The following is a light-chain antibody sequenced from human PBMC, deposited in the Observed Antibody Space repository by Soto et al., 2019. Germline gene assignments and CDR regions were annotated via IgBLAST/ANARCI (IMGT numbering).Light chain of an antibody. CDR2: DAS. J-gene: IGKJ4*01. Sequence: ETVLTQSPATLSLSPWQTATSSCRASHSVITYLAWYQQKPGQAPRLLIYDASKRATGIPARFSGSGSGTDFTLTISSLEPEDFAVYYCQHRSDWPRLTFGGGTKVDIK. V-gene: IGKV3-11*01. CDR1: HSVITY. CDR3: QHRSDWPRLT.